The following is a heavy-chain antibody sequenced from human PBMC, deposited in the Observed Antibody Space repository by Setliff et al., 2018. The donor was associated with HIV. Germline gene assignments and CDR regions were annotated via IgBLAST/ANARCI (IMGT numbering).Heavy chain of an antibody. CDR2: ISNSGKI. V-gene: IGHV4-28*05. Sequence: PSETLSLTCAVSGYSISTNEWWGWIRQPPGKGLAWIGYISNSGKIYYDPSLNSRVTLSADTSKNQLSLKLTSVTAEDTGVYYCARTVPHSAAQDAFDIWGQGTVVTVSS. CDR1: GYSISTNEW. CDR3: ARTVPHSAAQDAFDI. J-gene: IGHJ3*02. D-gene: IGHD4-4*01.